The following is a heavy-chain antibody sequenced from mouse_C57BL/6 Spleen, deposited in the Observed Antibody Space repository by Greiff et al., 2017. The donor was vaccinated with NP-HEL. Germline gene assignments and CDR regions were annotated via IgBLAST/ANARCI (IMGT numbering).Heavy chain of an antibody. Sequence: QVQLKQSGTELVKPGASVKLSCKASGYTFTSYWMHWVKQRPGQGLEWIGNINPSNGGTNYNEKFKSKATLTVDKSSSTAYMQLSSLTSEDTAVYYCARNYGSSYVRYFDVWGTGTTVTVSS. D-gene: IGHD1-1*01. J-gene: IGHJ1*03. CDR1: GYTFTSYW. CDR3: ARNYGSSYVRYFDV. CDR2: INPSNGGT. V-gene: IGHV1-53*01.